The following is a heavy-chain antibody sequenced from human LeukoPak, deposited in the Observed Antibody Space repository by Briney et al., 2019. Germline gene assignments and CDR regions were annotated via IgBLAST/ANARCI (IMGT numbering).Heavy chain of an antibody. D-gene: IGHD5-24*01. Sequence: ASVKVSCKASGGTFSSYAISWVRQAPGQGLEWMGWINPNSGGTNYAQKFQGRVTMTRDTSISTAYMELSRLRSDDTAVYYCARDRRRDFDYWGQGTLVTVSS. V-gene: IGHV1-2*02. J-gene: IGHJ4*02. CDR3: ARDRRRDFDY. CDR2: INPNSGGT. CDR1: GGTFSSYA.